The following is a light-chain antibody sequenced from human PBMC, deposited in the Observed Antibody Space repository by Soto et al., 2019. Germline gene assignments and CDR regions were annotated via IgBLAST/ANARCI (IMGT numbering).Light chain of an antibody. CDR1: SIEVGGYNY. CDR3: SSYTSSSTLWAV. CDR2: EVS. V-gene: IGLV2-14*01. Sequence: QSALTQPASVSGSPGQSITISCTGTSIEVGGYNYVSWYQQHPGKAPKLMIYEVSNRPSGVSNRFSGSKSGNTASLTISGLQAEDEADYYCSSYTSSSTLWAVFGGGTQLTVL. J-gene: IGLJ7*01.